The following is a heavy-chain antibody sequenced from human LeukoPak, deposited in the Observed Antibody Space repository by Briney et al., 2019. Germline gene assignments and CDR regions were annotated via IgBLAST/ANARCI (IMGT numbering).Heavy chain of an antibody. CDR3: ARDGFDY. Sequence: GRSLRLSCAASGFTFSSDAMHWVRQAPGKGLEWVAVISYDGSNKYYADSVKGRFTISRDNSKNTLYLQMNSLRAEDTAVYYCARDGFDYWGQGTLVTVSS. J-gene: IGHJ4*02. CDR1: GFTFSSDA. CDR2: ISYDGSNK. V-gene: IGHV3-30*04.